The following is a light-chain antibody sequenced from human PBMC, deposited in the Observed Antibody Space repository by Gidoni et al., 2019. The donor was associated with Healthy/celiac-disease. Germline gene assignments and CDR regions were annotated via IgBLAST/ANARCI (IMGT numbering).Light chain of an antibody. CDR2: GAS. J-gene: IGKJ3*01. V-gene: IGKV3-15*01. CDR3: QQYNNWPPLT. CDR1: QSVSSN. Sequence: ATLSCRASQSVSSNLAWYQQKPGQAPRLLIYGASTRATGIPARFSGSGSGTEFTLTISSLQSEDFAVYYCQQYNNWPPLTFGPGTKVDIK.